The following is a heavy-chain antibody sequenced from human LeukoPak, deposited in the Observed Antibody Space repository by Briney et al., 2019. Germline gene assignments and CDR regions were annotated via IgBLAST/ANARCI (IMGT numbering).Heavy chain of an antibody. CDR3: ARGDYYDSGLFDF. CDR2: ISSRSVTI. D-gene: IGHD3-22*01. CDR1: GFTFSSYS. Sequence: GGSLRLSCAASGFTFSSYSINWVSQAPGKGLEWISYISSRSVTIYYADSVQGRFTISRDNAKNSVYLQLKSLRDDDTAVYYCARGDYYDSGLFDFWGQGTLVTASS. V-gene: IGHV3-48*02. J-gene: IGHJ4*02.